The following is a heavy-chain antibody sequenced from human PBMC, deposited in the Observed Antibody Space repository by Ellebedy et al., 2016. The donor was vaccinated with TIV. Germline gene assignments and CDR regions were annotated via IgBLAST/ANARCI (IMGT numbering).Heavy chain of an antibody. J-gene: IGHJ5*02. D-gene: IGHD6-13*01. CDR1: GYTLTELS. Sequence: ASVKVSCXVSGYTLTELSMHWVRQAPGKGLEWMGGFDPEDGETIYAQKFQGRVTMTEDTSTDTAYMELSSLRSEDTAVYYCATWGWAAAASTRRKCDPWGQGTLVTVSS. CDR3: ATWGWAAAASTRRKCDP. V-gene: IGHV1-24*01. CDR2: FDPEDGET.